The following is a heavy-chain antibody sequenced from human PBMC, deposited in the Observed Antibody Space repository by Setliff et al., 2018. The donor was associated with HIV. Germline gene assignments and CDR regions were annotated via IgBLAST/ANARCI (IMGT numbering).Heavy chain of an antibody. CDR1: GFTFSSYS. D-gene: IGHD3-3*02. V-gene: IGHV3-7*01. Sequence: LRLSCAASGFTFSSYSMNWVRQAPGKGLEWVANINQDGSEKNYVDSVKGRFTISRDNAKNSLYLQMDSLRVEDTTVYYCTRKLAPGHGMDVWGQGTTVTVSS. CDR3: TRKLAPGHGMDV. J-gene: IGHJ6*02. CDR2: INQDGSEK.